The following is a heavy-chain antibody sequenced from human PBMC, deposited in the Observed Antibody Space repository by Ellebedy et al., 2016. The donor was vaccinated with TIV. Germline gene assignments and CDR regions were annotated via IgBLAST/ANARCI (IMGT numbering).Heavy chain of an antibody. J-gene: IGHJ6*03. V-gene: IGHV1-8*01. Sequence: ASVKVSXXASGYTFTSYNINWVRQATGQGLEWVGWMNPNRGDTGSAQKFQGRVNMTRNTSIRTASMELSSLRHDDTAIYYCARGRTIFGAVKLYYLEVWGKGTTVTVS. CDR1: GYTFTSYN. D-gene: IGHD3-3*01. CDR2: MNPNRGDT. CDR3: ARGRTIFGAVKLYYLEV.